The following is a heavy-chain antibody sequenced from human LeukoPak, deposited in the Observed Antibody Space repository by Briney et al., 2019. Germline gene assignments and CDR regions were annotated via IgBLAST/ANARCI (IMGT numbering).Heavy chain of an antibody. V-gene: IGHV4-31*03. Sequence: SQTLSLTCTVSGGSISSGGYYWSWIRQHPGKGLEWIGYIYYSGSTYYNPSLKSRVTISVDTSKNQFSLKLSSVTAADTAVYYCARVVSYYYYYGMDVWGKGTTVTVSS. CDR1: GGSISSGGYY. CDR3: ARVVSYYYYYGMDV. D-gene: IGHD3-22*01. CDR2: IYYSGST. J-gene: IGHJ6*04.